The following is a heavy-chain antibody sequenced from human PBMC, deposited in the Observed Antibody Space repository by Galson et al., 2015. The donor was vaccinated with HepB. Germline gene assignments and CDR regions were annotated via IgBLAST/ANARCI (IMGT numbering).Heavy chain of an antibody. D-gene: IGHD2-2*02. J-gene: IGHJ6*02. Sequence: SVKVSCKASGYTFTSYYMHWVRQAPGQGLEWMGIINPSGGSTSYAQKLQGRVTMTRDTPTSTVYMELSSLRSEDTAVYYCAREVVPAAIRYYYGMDVWGQGTTVTVSS. CDR2: INPSGGST. CDR3: AREVVPAAIRYYYGMDV. V-gene: IGHV1-46*04. CDR1: GYTFTSYY.